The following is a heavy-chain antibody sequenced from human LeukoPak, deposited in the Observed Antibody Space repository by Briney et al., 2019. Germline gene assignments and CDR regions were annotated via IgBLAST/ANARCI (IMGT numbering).Heavy chain of an antibody. V-gene: IGHV3-15*01. CDR1: GFTFTNTW. J-gene: IGHJ3*02. CDR2: VKSKADDGTT. Sequence: GGSLRLSCEASGFTFTNTWMSWVRQAPGKGLEWVGRVKSKADDGTTDYAAPVQGRFTISRDDSKNTLSLQMNSLKTEDTAVYYCATEGGSGSYYGDDAFDMWGQGTMVTVSS. CDR3: ATEGGSGSYYGDDAFDM. D-gene: IGHD3-10*01.